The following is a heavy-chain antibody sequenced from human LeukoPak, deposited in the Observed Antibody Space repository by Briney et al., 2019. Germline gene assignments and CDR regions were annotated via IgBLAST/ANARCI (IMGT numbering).Heavy chain of an antibody. CDR3: ENPLRGTGTPECY. D-gene: IGHD1-1*01. CDR1: GFTLSSYS. Sequence: PAESLSLSCAASGFTLSSYSMSWVRQAPGKGLDWVSAISGSGGSTYHADSVKGWCTISSGHSKNTRYLQMASLGAEDRAVYYCENPLRGTGTPECYWGQGTLVTVSS. CDR2: ISGSGGST. V-gene: IGHV3-23*01. J-gene: IGHJ4*02.